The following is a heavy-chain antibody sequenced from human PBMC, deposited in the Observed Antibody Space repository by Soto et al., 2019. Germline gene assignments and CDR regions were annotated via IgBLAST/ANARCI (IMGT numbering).Heavy chain of an antibody. Sequence: SLRLSCAASGFTFDDYAMHWVRQAPGKGLEWVSGISWNSGSIGYADSVKGRFTISRDNAKNSLYLQMNSLRAEDTALYYCAKDVYADYGDYDSGYFQHWGQGTLVTVSS. CDR3: AKDVYADYGDYDSGYFQH. CDR2: ISWNSGSI. D-gene: IGHD4-17*01. CDR1: GFTFDDYA. V-gene: IGHV3-9*01. J-gene: IGHJ1*01.